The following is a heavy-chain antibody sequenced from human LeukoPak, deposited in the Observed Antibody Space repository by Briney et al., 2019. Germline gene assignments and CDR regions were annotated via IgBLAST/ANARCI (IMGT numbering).Heavy chain of an antibody. CDR1: GYTFTSHG. Sequence: GASVKVSCKASGYTFTSHGISWVRQAPGQGLEWMGWISAYNGNTNYAQKLQGRVTMTTDTSTSTAYMELRSLRSDDTAVYYCARSPGGYYDILTGYYMVPYFDYWGQGTLVTVSS. D-gene: IGHD3-9*01. CDR3: ARSPGGYYDILTGYYMVPYFDY. CDR2: ISAYNGNT. J-gene: IGHJ4*02. V-gene: IGHV1-18*01.